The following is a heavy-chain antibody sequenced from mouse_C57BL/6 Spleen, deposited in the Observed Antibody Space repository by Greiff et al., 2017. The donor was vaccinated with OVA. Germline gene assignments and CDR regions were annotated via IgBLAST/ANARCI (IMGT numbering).Heavy chain of an antibody. CDR3: TGYGSSFGAMDY. V-gene: IGHV6-3*01. J-gene: IGHJ4*01. CDR2: IRLKSDNYAT. Sequence: EVQRVESGGGLVQPGGSMKLSCVASGFTFSNYWMNWVRQSPEKGLEWVAQIRLKSDNYATHYAESVKGRFTISRDDSKSSVYLQMNNLRAEDTGIYYCTGYGSSFGAMDYWGQGTSVTVSS. D-gene: IGHD1-1*01. CDR1: GFTFSNYW.